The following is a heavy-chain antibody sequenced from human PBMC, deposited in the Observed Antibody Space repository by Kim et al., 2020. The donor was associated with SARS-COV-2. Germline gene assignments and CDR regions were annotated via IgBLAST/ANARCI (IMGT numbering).Heavy chain of an antibody. Sequence: GGSLRLSCAASGFTFSSYAMSWVRQAPGKGLEWVSAISGSGGSTYYADSVKGRFTISRDNSKNTLYLQMNSLRAEDTAVYYCAKDSYCSGGSCNPPKYYYYYYYMDVWGKGTTVTVSS. D-gene: IGHD2-15*01. CDR3: AKDSYCSGGSCNPPKYYYYYYYMDV. CDR2: ISGSGGST. V-gene: IGHV3-23*01. J-gene: IGHJ6*03. CDR1: GFTFSSYA.